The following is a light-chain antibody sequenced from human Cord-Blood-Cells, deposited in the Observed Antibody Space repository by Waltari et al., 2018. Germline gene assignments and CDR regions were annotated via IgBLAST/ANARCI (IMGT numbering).Light chain of an antibody. CDR2: YES. CDR1: NIGSKS. J-gene: IGLJ2*01. Sequence: SSVLTQPPSVSVAPGKTARITCGGNNIGSKSGHWYQQKPGQAPVLVIYYESDRPSGIPERFSGSNSGNTATLTISRVEAGDEADYYCQVWDSSSDHVVFGGGTKLTVL. V-gene: IGLV3-21*04. CDR3: QVWDSSSDHVV.